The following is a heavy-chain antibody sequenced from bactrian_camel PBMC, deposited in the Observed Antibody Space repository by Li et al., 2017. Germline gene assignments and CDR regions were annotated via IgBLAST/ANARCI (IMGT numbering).Heavy chain of an antibody. D-gene: IGHD8*01. J-gene: IGHJ4*01. CDR3: AADVANTALGRGGRWARLRDVDWNY. CDR2: ISPGSIG. Sequence: HVQLVESGGGLVQPGGSLRLSCVASGWTGKQFCMGWFRQVPGKEREGVAYISPGSIGFHRDSVRGRFKISRDNVKKMVFLEMNSLQVDDTAMYFCAADVANTALGRGGRWARLRDVDWNYWGQGTQVTVS. CDR1: GWTGKQFC. V-gene: IGHV3S53*01.